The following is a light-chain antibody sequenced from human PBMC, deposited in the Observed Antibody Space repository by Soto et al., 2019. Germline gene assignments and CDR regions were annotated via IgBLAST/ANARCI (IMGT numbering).Light chain of an antibody. Sequence: QAVVTQEPSLTVSPGGTVTVTCGSSSGAVTSGNCPYWFQQKPGQAPRTLIYDISSKHSGTTARFSGSLLGGKAALTLSGAQPEEEAEYYCLLSYSGAWVFGGGTKLTVL. V-gene: IGLV7-46*01. CDR2: DIS. CDR1: SGAVTSGNC. CDR3: LLSYSGAWV. J-gene: IGLJ3*02.